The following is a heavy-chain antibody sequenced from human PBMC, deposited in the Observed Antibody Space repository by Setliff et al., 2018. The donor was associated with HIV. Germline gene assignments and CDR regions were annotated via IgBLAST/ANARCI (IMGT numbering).Heavy chain of an antibody. CDR1: GYTFTSYG. Sequence: WASVKVSCKPSGYTFTSYGLSWVRQAPGQGLEWMGWMNPNSGNTGYAQKFQGRVTMTRTTSISTAYMELSSLRSEDTAVYYCARGAYYGSGSYYDSRYWGQGTLVTVSS. V-gene: IGHV1-8*02. CDR2: MNPNSGNT. D-gene: IGHD3-10*01. J-gene: IGHJ4*02. CDR3: ARGAYYGSGSYYDSRY.